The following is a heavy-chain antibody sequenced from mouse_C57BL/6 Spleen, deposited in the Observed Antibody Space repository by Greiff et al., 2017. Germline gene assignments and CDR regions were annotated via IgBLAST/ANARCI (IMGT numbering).Heavy chain of an antibody. D-gene: IGHD2-4*01. CDR1: GYTFTDYN. CDR2: INPNNGGT. Sequence: EVKLMESGPELVKPGASVKIPCKASGYTFTDYNMDWVKQSHGKSLEWIGDINPNNGGTIYNQKFKGKATLTVDKSSSTAYMELRSLTSEDTAVYYCARYGPGPYDYGGGWYFDVWGTGTTVTVSS. J-gene: IGHJ1*03. CDR3: ARYGPGPYDYGGGWYFDV. V-gene: IGHV1-18*01.